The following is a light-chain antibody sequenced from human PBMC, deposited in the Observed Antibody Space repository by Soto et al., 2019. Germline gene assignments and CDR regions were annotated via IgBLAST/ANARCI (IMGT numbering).Light chain of an antibody. Sequence: DIQMTQSPSTLSASVGDRVTITCRASQSILYWLAWYQQKPGKAPNLLIYQASTLESGVPSRFSGSGSGTEFTLTISRRQPDDFATYYFQDSSSTSGLTFAGGTQVEIK. CDR1: QSILYW. J-gene: IGKJ4*01. CDR3: QDSSSTSGLT. CDR2: QAS. V-gene: IGKV1-5*03.